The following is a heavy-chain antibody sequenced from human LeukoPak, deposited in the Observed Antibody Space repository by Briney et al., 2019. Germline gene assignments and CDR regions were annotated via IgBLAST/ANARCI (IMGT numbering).Heavy chain of an antibody. J-gene: IGHJ4*02. CDR3: ARDGTIFGVVIILY. CDR1: GFTFSSYW. CDR2: IKQDGSEE. D-gene: IGHD3-3*01. Sequence: GGSLRLSCAASGFTFSSYWMSWVRQAPGKGLEWVANIKQDGSEEYYVDSVKGRFTISRDNAKNSLYLQMNSLRAEDTAVYYCARDGTIFGVVIILYWGQGTLVTVSS. V-gene: IGHV3-7*01.